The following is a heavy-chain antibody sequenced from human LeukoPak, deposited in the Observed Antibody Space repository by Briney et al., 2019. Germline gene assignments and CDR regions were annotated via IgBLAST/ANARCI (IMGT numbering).Heavy chain of an antibody. V-gene: IGHV5-51*01. J-gene: IGHJ3*02. CDR3: ARLDTAMVASWDAFDI. CDR2: IYPGDSDT. CDR1: GYSFTSYW. Sequence: GESLKISFKGSGYSFTSYWIGWVRQMPGKGLEWMGIIYPGDSDTRYSPSFQGQVTISADKSISTAYLQWSSLKASDTAMYYCARLDTAMVASWDAFDIWGQGTMVTVSS. D-gene: IGHD5-18*01.